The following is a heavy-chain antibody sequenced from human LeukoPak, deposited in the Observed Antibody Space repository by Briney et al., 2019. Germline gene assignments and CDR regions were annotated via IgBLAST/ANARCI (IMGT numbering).Heavy chain of an antibody. CDR3: ARGACSGYTYFDY. Sequence: SVKVSCKASGGTFSSYAISWVRQAPGQGLEWMGGIIPIFGTANYAQKFQGRVTITADKSTSTAYMELSSLRSEDTAVYYCARGACSGYTYFDYWGQGTLVTVSS. CDR2: IIPIFGTA. CDR1: GGTFSSYA. V-gene: IGHV1-69*06. D-gene: IGHD5-12*01. J-gene: IGHJ4*02.